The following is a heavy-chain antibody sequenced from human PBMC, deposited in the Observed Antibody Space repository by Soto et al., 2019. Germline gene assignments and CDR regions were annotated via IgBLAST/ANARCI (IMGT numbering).Heavy chain of an antibody. V-gene: IGHV4-34*01. D-gene: IGHD6-13*01. CDR1: GGSFSGYY. CDR2: INHSGST. Sequence: PSETLSLTCAVYGGSFSGYYWSWIRQPPGKWLEWIGEINHSGSTNYNPSLKSRVTISVDTSKNQFSLKLSSVTAADTAVYYCARGSGAAAGSEGGDYYGMDVWGQGXTVTVYS. CDR3: ARGSGAAAGSEGGDYYGMDV. J-gene: IGHJ6*02.